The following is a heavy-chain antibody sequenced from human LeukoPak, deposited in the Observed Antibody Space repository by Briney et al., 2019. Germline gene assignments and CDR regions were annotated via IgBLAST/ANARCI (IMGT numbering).Heavy chain of an antibody. D-gene: IGHD5-18*01. CDR3: ARVRDTAMGDYFDY. CDR2: IYTSGST. CDR1: GGSISSYY. J-gene: IGHJ4*02. V-gene: IGHV4-4*07. Sequence: SETLSLTCTVSGGSISSYYWSWIQQPAGKGLEWIGRIYTSGSTNYNPSLKSRVTMSVDTSKNQFSLKLSSVTAADTAVYYCARVRDTAMGDYFDYWGQGTLVTVSS.